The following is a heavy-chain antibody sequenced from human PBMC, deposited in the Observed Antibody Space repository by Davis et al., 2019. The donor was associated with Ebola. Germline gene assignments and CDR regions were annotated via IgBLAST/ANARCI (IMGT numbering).Heavy chain of an antibody. CDR3: ARSVHYYYYGMDV. V-gene: IGHV5-51*01. CDR2: IYPGDSDT. J-gene: IGHJ6*02. CDR1: GYSFTSYW. Sequence: PGGSLRLSCKGSGYSFTSYWIGWVRQMPGKGLEWMGIIYPGDSDTRYSPSFQGQVTISTDKSISTAYLQWSSLKASDTAMYYCARSVHYYYYGMDVWGQGTTVTVSS.